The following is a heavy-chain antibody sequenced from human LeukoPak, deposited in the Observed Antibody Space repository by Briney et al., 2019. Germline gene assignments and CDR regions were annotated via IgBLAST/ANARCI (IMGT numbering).Heavy chain of an antibody. CDR1: GGSLSSYA. CDR3: AIHHYDSSGYYH. V-gene: IGHV1-69*05. CDR2: IIPIFGTA. Sequence: EASVEVSCKASGGSLSSYAISWVRQAPGQGLEWMGGIIPIFGTANYAQKFQGRVTITTDESTSTAYMELSSLRSEDTAVYYCAIHHYDSSGYYHWGQGTLVTVSS. D-gene: IGHD3-22*01. J-gene: IGHJ5*02.